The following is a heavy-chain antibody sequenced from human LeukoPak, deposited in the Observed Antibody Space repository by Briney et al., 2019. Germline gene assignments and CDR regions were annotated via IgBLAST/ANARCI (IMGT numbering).Heavy chain of an antibody. J-gene: IGHJ5*02. Sequence: GGSLRLSCAASGFTFSGYSMNWVRQAPGKGLEWVSYISSSSSTIYYAGSVKGRFTISRDNAKNSLYLQMNSLRDEDTAVYYCARVSTVPTRGWFDLWGQGTLVTVSS. CDR1: GFTFSGYS. V-gene: IGHV3-48*02. CDR2: ISSSSSTI. CDR3: ARVSTVPTRGWFDL. D-gene: IGHD4-17*01.